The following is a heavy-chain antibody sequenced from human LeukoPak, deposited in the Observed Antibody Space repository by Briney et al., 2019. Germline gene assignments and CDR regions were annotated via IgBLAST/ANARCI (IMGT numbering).Heavy chain of an antibody. CDR3: ARHPGLSYLDP. CDR2: IYYSGST. D-gene: IGHD3-22*01. CDR1: GGSISSSSYY. Sequence: ASETLSLTCTVSGGSISSSSYYWGWIRQPPGKGLEWIGSIYYSGSTYYNPSLKSRVTISVDTSKNQFSLKLSSVTAADTAVYYCARHPGLSYLDPWGQGTLVTVSS. V-gene: IGHV4-39*01. J-gene: IGHJ5*02.